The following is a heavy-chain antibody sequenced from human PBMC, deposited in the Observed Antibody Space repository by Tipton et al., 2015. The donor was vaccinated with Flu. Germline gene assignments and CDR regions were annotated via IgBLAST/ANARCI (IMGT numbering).Heavy chain of an antibody. CDR3: ARVSPRRITAIAVTMVPEGYFDS. CDR2: INHSGSP. J-gene: IGHJ4*02. V-gene: IGHV4-34*01. CDR1: GGSFSGHY. D-gene: IGHD3-10*01. Sequence: TLSLTCAVYGGSFSGHYWSWIRRPPGKGLEWIGEINHSGSPNYNPSLKSRVTISVDTSKNQFSLKVTSLAAADTAVYYCARVSPRRITAIAVTMVPEGYFDSWGQGTLVTVSS.